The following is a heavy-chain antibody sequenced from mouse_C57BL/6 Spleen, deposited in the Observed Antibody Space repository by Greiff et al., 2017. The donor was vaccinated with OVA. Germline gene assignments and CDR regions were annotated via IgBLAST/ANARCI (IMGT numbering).Heavy chain of an antibody. D-gene: IGHD2-4*01. V-gene: IGHV1-69*01. CDR2: IDPSDSYT. CDR1: GYTFTSSW. Sequence: QVQLQQPGAELVMPGASVKLSCKASGYTFTSSWMHWVKPRPGQGLEWIGEIDPSDSYTNYNQKFKGKSTLTVDKSSSTAYMQLSSLTSEDSAVYYGARWGGYDYDAYWGQGTLVTVSA. J-gene: IGHJ3*01. CDR3: ARWGGYDYDAY.